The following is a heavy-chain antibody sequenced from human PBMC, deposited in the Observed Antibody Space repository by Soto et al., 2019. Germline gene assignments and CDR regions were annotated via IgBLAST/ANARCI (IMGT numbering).Heavy chain of an antibody. J-gene: IGHJ5*02. Sequence: NPSETLSLTCAVYGGSFSGYYWSWIRQPPGKGLEWIGEINHSGSTNYNPSLKSRVTISVDTSKNQFSLKLSSVTAADTAVYYCARGRADTATNWFDPWGQGTLVTVSS. CDR1: GGSFSGYY. D-gene: IGHD5-18*01. CDR3: ARGRADTATNWFDP. V-gene: IGHV4-34*01. CDR2: INHSGST.